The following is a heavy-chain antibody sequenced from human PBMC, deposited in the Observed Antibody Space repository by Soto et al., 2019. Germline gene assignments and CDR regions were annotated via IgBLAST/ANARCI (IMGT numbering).Heavy chain of an antibody. V-gene: IGHV1-18*01. CDR3: AREGEIITIFGVVYGAFDI. J-gene: IGHJ3*02. Sequence: QVQLVQSGAEVKKPGASVKVSCKASGYTFTSYGISWVRQAPGQGLEWMGWISAYNGNTNYAQKLQGRVTMTTDTSMSTAYMELRSLRSDDTAVYYCAREGEIITIFGVVYGAFDIWGQGTMVTVSS. D-gene: IGHD3-3*01. CDR1: GYTFTSYG. CDR2: ISAYNGNT.